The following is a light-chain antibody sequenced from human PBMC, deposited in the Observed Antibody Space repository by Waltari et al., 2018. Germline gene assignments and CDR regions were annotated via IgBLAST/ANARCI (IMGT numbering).Light chain of an antibody. J-gene: IGKJ1*01. CDR3: QQYDNWLGT. Sequence: EIVMTQSPATLSVFPGERATLSWRASQSIRSNLAWYQHKPGQAPRLLIYGASTRATGIPARFSGSGSGTEFTLTISSLQSEDFAVYFCQQYDNWLGTFGQGTKVEIK. CDR2: GAS. V-gene: IGKV3-15*01. CDR1: QSIRSN.